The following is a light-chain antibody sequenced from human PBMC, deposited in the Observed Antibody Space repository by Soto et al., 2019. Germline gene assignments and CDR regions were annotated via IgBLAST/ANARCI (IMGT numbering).Light chain of an antibody. J-gene: IGKJ1*01. V-gene: IGKV1-5*03. Sequence: DIQMTQSPSTLSASVGDRVTITCRASQGVSTRLAWYQQKPSKAPKLLIYEASKLQGGVPSRFSGRGSVREFTLTITSLQPEDSATYYCQQYYDFRTFGQGTKV. CDR1: QGVSTR. CDR2: EAS. CDR3: QQYYDFRT.